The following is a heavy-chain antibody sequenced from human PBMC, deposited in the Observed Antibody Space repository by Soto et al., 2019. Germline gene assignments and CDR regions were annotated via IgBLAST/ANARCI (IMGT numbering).Heavy chain of an antibody. Sequence: PVGSLRLSCAASGFTFSSHWMQWVRQAPGKGLVWVSRIDPDGSNIGYADSVKGRFTISRDNAKNTLYLQMNSLRAEDTAVYYCTRSTGGFDYWGQGTLVTVSS. V-gene: IGHV3-74*01. CDR2: IDPDGSNI. CDR3: TRSTGGFDY. CDR1: GFTFSSHW. J-gene: IGHJ4*02. D-gene: IGHD3-10*01.